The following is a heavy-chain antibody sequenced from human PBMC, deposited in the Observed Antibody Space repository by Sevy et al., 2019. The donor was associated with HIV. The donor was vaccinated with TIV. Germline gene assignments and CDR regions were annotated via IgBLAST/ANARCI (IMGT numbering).Heavy chain of an antibody. D-gene: IGHD6-13*01. CDR1: GFTFNSFA. Sequence: GGSLRLSCAASGFTFNSFARSWVRQAPGKGLEWVLSISGDGGSTYHATSVKRRFTLSRDNAKNTLYLQMNSLRGEDTARYYCAKPRGQQLVRLGAFDIWGQGTMVTVSS. CDR2: ISGDGGST. V-gene: IGHV3-23*01. J-gene: IGHJ3*02. CDR3: AKPRGQQLVRLGAFDI.